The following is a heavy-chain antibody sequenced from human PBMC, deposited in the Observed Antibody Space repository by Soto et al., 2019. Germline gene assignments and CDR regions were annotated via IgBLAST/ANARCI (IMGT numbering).Heavy chain of an antibody. CDR1: GFTFSNFA. J-gene: IGHJ4*02. CDR2: MSGSGDAT. Sequence: HLLESGGGLLQPGGSLRLSCSASGFTFSNFAMSWVRQAPGKGLEWVSAMSGSGDATYYADSVKGRFTIARDNSQNTLYRQVSNLKAEDTAVYYCAKFEGFVFGAYYYDHWGRGSLVTVSS. CDR3: AKFEGFVFGAYYYDH. V-gene: IGHV3-23*01. D-gene: IGHD3-16*01.